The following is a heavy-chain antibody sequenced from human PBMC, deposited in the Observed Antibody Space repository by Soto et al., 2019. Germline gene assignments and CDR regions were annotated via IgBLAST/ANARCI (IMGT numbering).Heavy chain of an antibody. CDR3: ARGLVRGYSYGYHYYYGMDV. D-gene: IGHD5-18*01. J-gene: IGHJ6*02. Sequence: SETLSLTCAVSGGSISSGGYSWSWIRQPPGKGLEWIGYIYYSGSTNYNPSLKSRVTISVDTSKNQFSLKLSSVTAADTAVYYCARGLVRGYSYGYHYYYGMDVWGQGTTVT. CDR2: IYYSGST. CDR1: GGSISSGGYS. V-gene: IGHV4-61*08.